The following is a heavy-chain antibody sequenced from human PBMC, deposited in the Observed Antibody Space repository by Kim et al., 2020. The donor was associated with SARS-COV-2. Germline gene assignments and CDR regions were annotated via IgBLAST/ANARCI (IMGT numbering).Heavy chain of an antibody. Sequence: GGSLRLSCAASGFTFSYYWMSWVRQAPGKGLEWVANIKQDGSEKYYVDSVKGRFTISRDNAKNSLYLQMNSLRAEDTAVYYCARDPVYCSSTSCLFYYYYGMDVWGQGNTVTVSS. V-gene: IGHV3-7*03. CDR2: IKQDGSEK. J-gene: IGHJ6*02. CDR1: GFTFSYYW. D-gene: IGHD2-2*01. CDR3: ARDPVYCSSTSCLFYYYYGMDV.